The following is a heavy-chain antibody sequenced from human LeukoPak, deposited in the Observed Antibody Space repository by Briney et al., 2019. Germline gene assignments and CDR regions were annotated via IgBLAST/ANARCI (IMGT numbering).Heavy chain of an antibody. CDR1: GYTFTNYG. CDR3: ARAAMEYSSGWYPLFDS. D-gene: IGHD6-19*01. J-gene: IGHJ4*02. V-gene: IGHV1-18*01. Sequence: ASVKVSCKTSGYTFTNYGISWVRQAPGQGLEWMGRISAYNGNINYAQKVQGRVTMTTDTSTSTAYMELRSLRSDDTAVYYCARAAMEYSSGWYPLFDSWGQGTLVTVSS. CDR2: ISAYNGNI.